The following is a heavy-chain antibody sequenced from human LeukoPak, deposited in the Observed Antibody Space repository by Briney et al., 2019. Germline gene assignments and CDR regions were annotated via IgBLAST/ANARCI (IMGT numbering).Heavy chain of an antibody. CDR1: GGTFSSYA. CDR3: ARDLGDWELLTVGFDY. D-gene: IGHD1-26*01. CDR2: IIPILGIA. V-gene: IGHV1-69*04. J-gene: IGHJ4*02. Sequence: SVKVSCKASGGTFSSYATSWVRQAPGQGLEWMGRIIPILGIANYAQKFQGRVTITADKSTSTAYMELSSLRSEDTAVYYCARDLGDWELLTVGFDYWGQGTLVTVSS.